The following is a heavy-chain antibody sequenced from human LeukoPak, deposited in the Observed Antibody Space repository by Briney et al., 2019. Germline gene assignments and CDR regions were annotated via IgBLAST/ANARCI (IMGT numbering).Heavy chain of an antibody. CDR1: GDSIKNYY. D-gene: IGHD2-2*03. CDR2: IYYSGST. J-gene: IGHJ6*02. Sequence: PSETLSLTCTVSGDSIKNYYWIWIQQSPGKGLEWIGYIYYSGSTYYNPSLKSRVTMSVDTSKNQFSLKLNSVTAADTAVYYCARAGYCSSTSCQWVPLVWGQGTTVTVSS. CDR3: ARAGYCSSTSCQWVPLV. V-gene: IGHV4-59*01.